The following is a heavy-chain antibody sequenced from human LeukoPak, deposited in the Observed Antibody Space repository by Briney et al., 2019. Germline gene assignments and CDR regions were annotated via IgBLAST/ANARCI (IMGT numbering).Heavy chain of an antibody. CDR1: GGSISSYY. CDR3: ARAISGSYWFDY. CDR2: IYYSGST. V-gene: IGHV4-59*01. D-gene: IGHD1-26*01. J-gene: IGHJ4*02. Sequence: PSETLSLTCTVSGGSISSYYWSWIRQPPGKGLEWIGYIYYSGSTNYNPSPKSRVTISVDTSKNQFSLKLSSVTAADTAVYYCARAISGSYWFDYWAREPWSPSPQ.